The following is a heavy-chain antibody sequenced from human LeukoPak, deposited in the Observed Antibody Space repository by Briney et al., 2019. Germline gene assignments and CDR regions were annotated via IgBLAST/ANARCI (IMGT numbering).Heavy chain of an antibody. CDR3: ARDCSSSCSPYYGMDV. Sequence: GGSLRLSCAASGFTVSSNYMSWLRQAPGKGLEWVSIIHSGGTTNYVDSVKGRFTISRDNSRNTLYLQMNSLRAEDTAVYYCARDCSSSCSPYYGMDVWGQGTTVTVSS. V-gene: IGHV3-53*01. D-gene: IGHD2-2*01. CDR2: IHSGGTT. CDR1: GFTVSSNY. J-gene: IGHJ6*02.